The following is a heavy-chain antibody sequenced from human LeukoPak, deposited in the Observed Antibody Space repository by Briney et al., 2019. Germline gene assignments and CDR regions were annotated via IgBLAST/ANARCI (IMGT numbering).Heavy chain of an antibody. J-gene: IGHJ4*02. CDR1: GFTFSSYW. V-gene: IGHV3-7*04. Sequence: GGSLRLSCAASGFTFSSYWMSWVRQAPGEGLEWVANIKQDGTEKYYMDSVKGRFSISRDNAKNSLYLQMNALRAEDTAVYYCAVDVRPDYWGQGALVTVST. CDR2: IKQDGTEK. CDR3: AVDVRPDY. D-gene: IGHD6-6*01.